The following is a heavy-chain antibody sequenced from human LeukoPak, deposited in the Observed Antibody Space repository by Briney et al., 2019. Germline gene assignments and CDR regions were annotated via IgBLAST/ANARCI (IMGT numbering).Heavy chain of an antibody. V-gene: IGHV3-7*01. J-gene: IGHJ5*01. D-gene: IGHD6-19*01. CDR2: IKQDGSEK. CDR1: GIILSSCW. Sequence: GGSLRLSCAASGIILSSCWMSWVRQAPGKGLEWVANIKQDGSEKWYVDSVKGRFTISRDNAKNSLYLQMNSLRVEDTAVYYCAREFRSGYNSRWFDYWGQGTLVTVSS. CDR3: AREFRSGYNSRWFDY.